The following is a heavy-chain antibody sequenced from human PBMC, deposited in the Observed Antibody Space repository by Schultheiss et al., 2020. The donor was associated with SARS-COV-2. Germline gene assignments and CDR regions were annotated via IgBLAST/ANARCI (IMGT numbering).Heavy chain of an antibody. CDR1: GYTFTSYG. V-gene: IGHV1-2*02. CDR3: ARDQGHRFLVNWFDP. Sequence: ASVKVSCKASGYTFTSYGISWVRQAPGQGLEWMGWINPNSGGTNYAQKFQGRVTMTRDTSISTAYMELSRLRSDDTAVYYCARDQGHRFLVNWFDPWGQGTLVTVSS. CDR2: INPNSGGT. J-gene: IGHJ5*02. D-gene: IGHD3-3*01.